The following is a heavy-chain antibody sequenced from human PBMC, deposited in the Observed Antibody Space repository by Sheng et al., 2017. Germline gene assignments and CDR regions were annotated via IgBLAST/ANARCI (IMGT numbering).Heavy chain of an antibody. CDR1: QFTFGTYA. Sequence: QLVESGGALVQTGGSLRLSCVSSQFTFGTYAMSWVRQAPGKGLEWVSAISGSGGSANYADSVKGRFSLSRDNSKNTLYLQMNSLRAEDTAVYYCAKLGXSVYLWCTTVFLLIIWG. V-gene: IGHV3-23*04. CDR3: AKLGXSVYLWCTTVFLLII. CDR2: ISGSGGSA. D-gene: IGHD2-8*01. J-gene: IGHJ3*02.